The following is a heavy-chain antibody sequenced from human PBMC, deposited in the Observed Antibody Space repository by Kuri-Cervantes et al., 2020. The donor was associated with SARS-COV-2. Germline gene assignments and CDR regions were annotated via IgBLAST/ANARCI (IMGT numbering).Heavy chain of an antibody. J-gene: IGHJ6*03. CDR3: ARGSPMVRGVIITPYYYYYMDV. CDR2: ISAYNGNT. D-gene: IGHD3-10*01. V-gene: IGHV1-18*01. CDR1: GYTLTSYG. Sequence: ASVKVSCKASGYTLTSYGISWVRQAPGQGLEWMGWISAYNGNTNYAQKLQGRVTMTTDTSTSTAYMELSSLRSEDTAVYYCARGSPMVRGVIITPYYYYYMDVWGKGTTVTVSS.